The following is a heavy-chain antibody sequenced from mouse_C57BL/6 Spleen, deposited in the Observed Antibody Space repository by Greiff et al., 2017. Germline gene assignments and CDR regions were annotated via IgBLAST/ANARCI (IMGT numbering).Heavy chain of an antibody. Sequence: EVKLMESGGGLVQSGRSLRLSCATSGFTFSDFYMEWVRQAPGKGLEWIAASSNKANDYTTEYSASVKGRFIVSRDTSQSILYLQMNALRAEDTAIYYCARDSYGDYWGQGTSVTVSS. V-gene: IGHV7-1*01. J-gene: IGHJ4*01. CDR2: SSNKANDYTT. CDR3: ARDSYGDY. CDR1: GFTFSDFY. D-gene: IGHD1-1*01.